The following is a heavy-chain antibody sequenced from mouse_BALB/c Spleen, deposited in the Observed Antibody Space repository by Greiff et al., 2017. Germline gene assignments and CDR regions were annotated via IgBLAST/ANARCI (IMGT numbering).Heavy chain of an antibody. D-gene: IGHD2-3*01. V-gene: IGHV5-9-3*01. Sequence: DVHLVESGGGLVKPGGSLKLSCAASGFTFSSYAMSWVRQTPEKRLEWVATISSGGSYTYYPDSVKGRFTISRDNAKNTLYLQMSSLRSEDTAMYYCARQYDGYSSWFAYWGQGTLVTVSA. CDR2: ISSGGSYT. CDR3: ARQYDGYSSWFAY. CDR1: GFTFSSYA. J-gene: IGHJ3*01.